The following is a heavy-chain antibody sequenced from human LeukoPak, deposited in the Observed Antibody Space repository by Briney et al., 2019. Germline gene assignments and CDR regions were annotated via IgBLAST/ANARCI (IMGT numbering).Heavy chain of an antibody. V-gene: IGHV3-64*01. D-gene: IGHD3-10*01. J-gene: IGHJ4*02. Sequence: GGSLRLSCAASGFTFSSYAMHWVRQAPGKGLEYVSAISSNGGSTYYANSVKGRFTISRDNSKNTLYLQMGSLRVEDTAVYYCGRLWFGELYLPFDYWGQGSLVTVSS. CDR1: GFTFSSYA. CDR2: ISSNGGST. CDR3: GRLWFGELYLPFDY.